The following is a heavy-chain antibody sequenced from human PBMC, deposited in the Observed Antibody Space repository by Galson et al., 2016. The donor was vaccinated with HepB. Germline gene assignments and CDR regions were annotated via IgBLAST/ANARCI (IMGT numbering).Heavy chain of an antibody. CDR1: GITFSRHV. J-gene: IGHJ4*02. CDR2: IWYDGSKK. Sequence: SLRLSCAASGITFSRHVMHWVRQAPGKGLEWVAFIWYDGSKKYYGTSVEGRFTISRDNSKNTLYLQMNSLRVEDTAVYYCARGTETSWYGQFDYWGRGTLVSVSS. V-gene: IGHV3-33*01. CDR3: ARGTETSWYGQFDY. D-gene: IGHD2-2*01.